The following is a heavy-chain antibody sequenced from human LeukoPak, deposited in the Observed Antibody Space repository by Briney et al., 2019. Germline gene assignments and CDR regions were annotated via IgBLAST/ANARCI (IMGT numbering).Heavy chain of an antibody. V-gene: IGHV3-23*01. CDR2: ISGRDYST. CDR1: TFTFSTYA. CDR3: AKDGVWIGEKKANMDV. J-gene: IGHJ6*03. D-gene: IGHD3-10*01. Sequence: PGRSLRLSCAVATFTFSTYAMTWVRQAPGKWLEWVSAISGRDYSTYYADSGKGWFTISRGNSRNTLFLKMNSLRDEDTAVYYCAKDGVWIGEKKANMDVWGKGTTVSISS.